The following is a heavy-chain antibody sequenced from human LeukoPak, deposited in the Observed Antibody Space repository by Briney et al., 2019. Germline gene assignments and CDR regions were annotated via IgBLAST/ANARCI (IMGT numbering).Heavy chain of an antibody. CDR1: GFTFSSYW. D-gene: IGHD3-10*01. V-gene: IGHV3-9*01. CDR2: ISWNSGSI. Sequence: SGGSLRLSCAASGFTFSSYWMSWVRQAPGKGLEWVSGISWNSGSIGYADSVKGRFTISRDNAKNSLYLQMNSLRAEDTALYYCALEWFGELYWGQGTLVTVSS. J-gene: IGHJ4*02. CDR3: ALEWFGELY.